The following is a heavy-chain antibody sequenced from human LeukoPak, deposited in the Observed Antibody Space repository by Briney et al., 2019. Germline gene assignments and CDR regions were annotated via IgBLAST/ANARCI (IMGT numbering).Heavy chain of an antibody. V-gene: IGHV3-30*04. CDR2: ISYDGSNK. CDR1: GFTSSSYA. Sequence: QPGRSLRLSCAASGFTSSSYAMHWVRQAPGKGLEWVAVISYDGSNKYYADSVKGRFTTSRDNSKNTLYLQMNSLRAEDTAVYYCARDYVWGTQDAFDIWGQGTMVTVSS. CDR3: ARDYVWGTQDAFDI. J-gene: IGHJ3*02. D-gene: IGHD3-16*01.